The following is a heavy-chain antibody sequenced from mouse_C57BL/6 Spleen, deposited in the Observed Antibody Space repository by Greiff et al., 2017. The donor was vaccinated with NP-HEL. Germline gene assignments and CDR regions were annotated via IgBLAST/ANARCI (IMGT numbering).Heavy chain of an antibody. J-gene: IGHJ3*01. V-gene: IGHV5-9*01. CDR2: ISGGGGNT. D-gene: IGHD1-1*01. CDR1: GFTFSSST. CDR3: ARHSYGSSLAY. Sequence: EVQLVESGGGLVKPGGSLKLSCAASGFTFSSSTMSWVRQTPEKRLAWVATISGGGGNTYYPDSVKGRFTISRDNAKNTLYLQMSSLRSEDTSLYYCARHSYGSSLAYWGQGTLVTVSA.